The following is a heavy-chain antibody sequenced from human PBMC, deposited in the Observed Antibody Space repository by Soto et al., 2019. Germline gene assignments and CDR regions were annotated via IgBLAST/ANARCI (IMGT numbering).Heavy chain of an antibody. CDR1: GFTFRNFV. V-gene: IGHV3-23*01. CDR3: AQDRGWGVVSPSHDY. J-gene: IGHJ4*02. D-gene: IGHD2-21*01. Sequence: EVELLESGGGIVQPGGSLRVSCVASGFTFRNFVMSWVRQAPGKGLEWVSAIRGTGGETFYADSVKGRFTISRDNSKNTSHLQMNSLRDEDTALYFCAQDRGWGVVSPSHDYWGQGTLVTVSS. CDR2: IRGTGGET.